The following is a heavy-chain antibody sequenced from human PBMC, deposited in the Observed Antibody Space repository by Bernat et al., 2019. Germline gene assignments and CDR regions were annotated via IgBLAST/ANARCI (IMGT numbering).Heavy chain of an antibody. CDR2: ISGSGGST. CDR3: AKVDRELLFSPAAFDY. Sequence: EVQLLESGGGLVQPGGSLRLSCAASGFTFSSYAMSWVRQAPGKGLEWVSAISGSGGSTYYADSVKGRFTISRDNSKNTLYLQMNSLRAEDTAVYYCAKVDRELLFSPAAFDYWGQGTLVTVSS. V-gene: IGHV3-23*01. CDR1: GFTFSSYA. J-gene: IGHJ4*02. D-gene: IGHD1-26*01.